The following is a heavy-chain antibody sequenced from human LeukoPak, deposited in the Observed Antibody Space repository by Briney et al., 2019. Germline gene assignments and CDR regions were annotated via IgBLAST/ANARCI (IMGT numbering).Heavy chain of an antibody. CDR1: GFTFRNYW. CDR2: IKQDESEK. D-gene: IGHD2-15*01. J-gene: IGHJ3*02. Sequence: GGSLRLSCAASGFTFRNYWMTWVRQAPGKGLEWVANIKQDESEKYYVDSVKGRFTISRDNGKNSLLLQMNSLRAEDTALYYCARGYSRAAFDIWGQGTVVAVSS. CDR3: ARGYSRAAFDI. V-gene: IGHV3-7*01.